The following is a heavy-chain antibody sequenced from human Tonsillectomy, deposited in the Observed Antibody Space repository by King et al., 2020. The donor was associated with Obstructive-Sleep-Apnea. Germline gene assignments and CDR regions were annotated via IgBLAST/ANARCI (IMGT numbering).Heavy chain of an antibody. Sequence: QLQESGPGLVKPSETLSLTCTVSGDSIRSYYWSWIRQPPGKGLEWIGYVYHSGSTNYNPSLESRVTMSINTSKNQFSLKLSSVTAADTAVYYCARQWELPLFDYWGQGTLVTVSS. J-gene: IGHJ4*02. D-gene: IGHD1-26*01. CDR2: VYHSGST. V-gene: IGHV4-59*08. CDR1: GDSIRSYY. CDR3: ARQWELPLFDY.